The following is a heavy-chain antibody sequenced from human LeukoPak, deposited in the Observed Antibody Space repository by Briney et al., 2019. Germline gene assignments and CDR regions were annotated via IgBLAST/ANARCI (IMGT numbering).Heavy chain of an antibody. CDR2: ISAYNGNT. CDR1: GYTFTSYG. J-gene: IGHJ5*02. D-gene: IGHD2-2*01. Sequence: ASVKVSCKASGYTFTSYGISWVRQAPGQGLEWMGWISAYNGNTNYAQKLQGRVTMTTDTSTSTAYMELSSLRSEDTAVYYCARGGTSIVVVPAASSTWFDPWGQGTLVTVSS. V-gene: IGHV1-18*01. CDR3: ARGGTSIVVVPAASSTWFDP.